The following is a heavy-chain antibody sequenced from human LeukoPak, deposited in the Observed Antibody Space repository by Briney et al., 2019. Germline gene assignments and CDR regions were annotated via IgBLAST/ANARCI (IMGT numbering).Heavy chain of an antibody. D-gene: IGHD2/OR15-2a*01. CDR2: IYYSGST. CDR3: ARHFRGFTTAVYFDY. V-gene: IGHV4-59*08. Sequence: SETLSLTCTVSGGSISSYYWSWIRQPPGKGLEWIWYIYYSGSTNYNPSLKSRVTISVHTSKNQFSLKLSSVTAADTAVYYCARHFRGFTTAVYFDYWGQGTLVTVSS. CDR1: GGSISSYY. J-gene: IGHJ4*02.